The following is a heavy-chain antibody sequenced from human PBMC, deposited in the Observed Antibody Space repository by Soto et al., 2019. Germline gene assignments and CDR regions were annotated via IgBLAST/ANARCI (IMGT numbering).Heavy chain of an antibody. Sequence: KPGGSLRLSCAASGFTFYTYSMNWVRQAPGKALEWVSSISSSGSYMYYADSVKGRFTISRDNLRNSLYLQMDSLRDEDTAVYYCARDQAKSIVVVTAIDHWGQGTQVTVSS. CDR3: ARDQAKSIVVVTAIDH. D-gene: IGHD2-21*02. CDR2: ISSSGSYM. CDR1: GFTFYTYS. V-gene: IGHV3-21*01. J-gene: IGHJ4*02.